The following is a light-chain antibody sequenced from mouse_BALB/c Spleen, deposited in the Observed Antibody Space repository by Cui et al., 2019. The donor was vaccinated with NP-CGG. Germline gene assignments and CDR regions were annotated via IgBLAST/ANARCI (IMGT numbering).Light chain of an antibody. CDR1: TGAVTTSNY. V-gene: IGLV1*01. Sequence: QPVLTRESPLTTSPGETVTLTCHSSTGAVTTSNYANWVQEKPDHLFTGLIGGTNNRAPGVPARFSGSLIGDKAALTITGAQTEDEATYFCALWYSNHWVFGGGTKLTVL. J-gene: IGLJ1*01. CDR2: GTN. CDR3: ALWYSNHWV.